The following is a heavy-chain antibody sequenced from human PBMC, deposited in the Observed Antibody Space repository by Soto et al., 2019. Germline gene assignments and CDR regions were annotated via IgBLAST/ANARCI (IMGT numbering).Heavy chain of an antibody. V-gene: IGHV1-69*06. D-gene: IGHD2-21*02. CDR1: GGTFSSYA. Sequence: QVQLVQSGAEVKKPGSSVKVSCKASGGTFSSYAISWVRQAPGQGLEWMGGIIPIFGTANYAQKFQGRVTITADKSTSTAYMELSSLRSEDTAVYYCARSKAAYCGGHCYLQVDYWGQGTLVTVSS. CDR3: ARSKAAYCGGHCYLQVDY. CDR2: IIPIFGTA. J-gene: IGHJ4*02.